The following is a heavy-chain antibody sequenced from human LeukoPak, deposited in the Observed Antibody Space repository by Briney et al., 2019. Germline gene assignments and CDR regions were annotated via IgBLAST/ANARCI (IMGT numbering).Heavy chain of an antibody. CDR3: ARILTISGSYYDY. CDR1: GGSISSGGYY. J-gene: IGHJ4*02. V-gene: IGHV2-70*11. Sequence: TLSLTCTVSGGSISSGGYYWSWIRQPPGKALEWLARIDWDDDKYYSTSLKTRLTISKDTSKNQVVLTMTNMDPVDTATYYCARILTISGSYYDYWGQGTLVTVSS. CDR2: IDWDDDK. D-gene: IGHD1-26*01.